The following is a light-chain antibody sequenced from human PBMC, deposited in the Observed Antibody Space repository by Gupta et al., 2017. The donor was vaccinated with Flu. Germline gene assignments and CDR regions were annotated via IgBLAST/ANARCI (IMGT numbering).Light chain of an antibody. CDR1: SGSVSTSYY. V-gene: IGLV8-61*01. J-gene: IGLJ1*01. CDR2: STN. Sequence: QTVVTQAPSFSVSPGGTVTLTCGLSSGSVSTSYYPSCFQQTPGQAPRTLIYSTNTRSSGVPDRFSGSIIVSKAALNTXGXQPDDEXDDYCVLAKASGNSFVFGTGTKLTVL. CDR3: VLAKASGNSFV.